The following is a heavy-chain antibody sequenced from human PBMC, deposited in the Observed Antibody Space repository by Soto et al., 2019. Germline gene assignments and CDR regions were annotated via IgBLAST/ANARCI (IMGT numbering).Heavy chain of an antibody. CDR2: INHSGST. J-gene: IGHJ4*02. V-gene: IGHV4-34*01. CDR1: GGSFSRYK. CDR3: ARGAQTAY. Sequence: ETLSVTGAISGGSFSRYKWSWIRQPPGKGLEWIGEINHSGSTHYNPSLKSRVTISVDTSKNQFSLKLSSVTAADTAVYYCARGAQTAYCRQVTLFTVSP.